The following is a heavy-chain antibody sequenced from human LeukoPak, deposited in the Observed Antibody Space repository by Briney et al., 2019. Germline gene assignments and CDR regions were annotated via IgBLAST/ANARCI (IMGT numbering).Heavy chain of an antibody. V-gene: IGHV4-34*01. CDR3: ARLKPDLSGGSWTVWYFDL. CDR1: NYSISTDYY. CDR2: INHSGST. Sequence: SETLSLTCTVSNYSISTDYYWSWIRQPPGKGLEWIGEINHSGSTNYNPSLKSRVTISVDTSKNQFSLKLSSVTAADTAVYYCARLKPDLSGGSWTVWYFDLWGRGTLVTVSS. D-gene: IGHD2-15*01. J-gene: IGHJ2*01.